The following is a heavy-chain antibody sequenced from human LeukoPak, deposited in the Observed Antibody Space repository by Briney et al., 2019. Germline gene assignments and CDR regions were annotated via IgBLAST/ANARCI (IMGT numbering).Heavy chain of an antibody. J-gene: IGHJ4*02. V-gene: IGHV4-39*07. CDR1: GGSISNSSSY. D-gene: IGHD5-18*01. CDR3: ASLLDTAMAWRGDYFDY. CDR2: IYYSGST. Sequence: SETLSLTCTVSGGSISNSSSYWGWIRQPPGKGLEWIGSIYYSGSTYYNPSLKSRVTISVDTSKNQFSLKLSSVTAADTAVYYCASLLDTAMAWRGDYFDYWGQGTLVTVSS.